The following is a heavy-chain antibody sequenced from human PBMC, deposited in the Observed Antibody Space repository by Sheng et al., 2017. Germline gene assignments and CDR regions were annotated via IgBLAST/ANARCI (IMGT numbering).Heavy chain of an antibody. D-gene: IGHD5-12*01. V-gene: IGHV4-34*02. J-gene: IGHJ3*02. CDR3: ARIREGYEPFDAFEI. CDR1: GGSFSNYY. CDR2: IHQSGIT. Sequence: QVQLQQWGAGLLMPSETLSLTCAVYGGSFSNYYWSWIRQPPGKGLEWIGEIHQSGITNYNPSLKSRVTISIDMSKNQFSLNLRFVSAADTAVYYCARIREGYEPFDAFEIWGQGTMVTVSS.